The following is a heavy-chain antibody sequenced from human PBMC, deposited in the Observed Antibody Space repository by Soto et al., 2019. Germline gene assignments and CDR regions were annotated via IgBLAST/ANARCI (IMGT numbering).Heavy chain of an antibody. Sequence: SETLSLTCAVSGGSFRGYLWSWIRQSPDKGLEWIGEINDSGSTYYNPSFKSRLTISVDTSKSQISLTLTSVTAADSAVYYCQGGDFWGQGTRVTVSS. V-gene: IGHV4-34*01. J-gene: IGHJ4*02. CDR1: GGSFRGYL. CDR3: QGGDF. CDR2: INDSGST. D-gene: IGHD3-16*01.